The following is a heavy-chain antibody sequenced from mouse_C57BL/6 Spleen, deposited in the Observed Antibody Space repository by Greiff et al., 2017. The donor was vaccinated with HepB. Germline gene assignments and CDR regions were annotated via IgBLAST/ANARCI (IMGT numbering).Heavy chain of an antibody. CDR3: TGYSYYAMDY. CDR1: GFTFSNYW. CDR2: IRLKSDNYAT. V-gene: IGHV6-3*01. J-gene: IGHJ4*01. D-gene: IGHD2-12*01. Sequence: EVKLLESGGGLVQPGGSMKLSCVASGFTFSNYWMNWVRQSPEKGLEWVAQIRLKSDNYATHYAESVKGRFTISRDDSKSSVYLQMNNLRAEDTGIYYCTGYSYYAMDYWGQGTSVTVSS.